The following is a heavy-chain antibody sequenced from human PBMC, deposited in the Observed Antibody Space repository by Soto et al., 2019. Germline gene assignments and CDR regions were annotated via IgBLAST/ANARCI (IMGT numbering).Heavy chain of an antibody. CDR2: IYYSGST. D-gene: IGHD5-12*01. Sequence: SETLSLTCTVSGGSISSGGYYWSWIRQHPGKGLEWIGYIYYSGSTYYNPSLKSRVTISVDTSKNQFSLKLSSVTAADTAVYYCARDLDIGVSGFDPWGQGTLVXVSS. CDR1: GGSISSGGYY. CDR3: ARDLDIGVSGFDP. V-gene: IGHV4-31*03. J-gene: IGHJ5*02.